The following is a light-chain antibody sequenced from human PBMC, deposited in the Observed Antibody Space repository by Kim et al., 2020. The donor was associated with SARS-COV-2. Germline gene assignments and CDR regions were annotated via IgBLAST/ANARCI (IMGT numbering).Light chain of an antibody. J-gene: IGLJ3*02. Sequence: ASVKLTCTLSSGHSTYAIEWHQQQPEKGPRYLMKVDSDGSHNKGDGIPDRFSGSSSGAERYLTISSLQSEDEADYYCQTWDTGIRVFGGGTQLTVL. V-gene: IGLV4-69*01. CDR2: VDSDGSH. CDR3: QTWDTGIRV. CDR1: SGHSTYA.